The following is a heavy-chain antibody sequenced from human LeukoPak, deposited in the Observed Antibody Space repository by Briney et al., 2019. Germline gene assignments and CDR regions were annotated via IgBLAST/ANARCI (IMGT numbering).Heavy chain of an antibody. CDR2: ITGSGGGT. V-gene: IGHV3-23*01. D-gene: IGHD4-17*01. Sequence: PGGPLRLSCAAPGFLFSNYALMWLRQSPGKGLELVSAITGSGGGTFYADSVNGRFTISRDNCKNTLYLQMNGLRAEDTAVYYCGRDPNGDYIGAFDMWGRGTLVTVSS. J-gene: IGHJ3*02. CDR3: GRDPNGDYIGAFDM. CDR1: GFLFSNYA.